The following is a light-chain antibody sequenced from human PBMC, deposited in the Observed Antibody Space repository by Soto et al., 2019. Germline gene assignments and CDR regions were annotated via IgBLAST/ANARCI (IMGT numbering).Light chain of an antibody. CDR2: GAS. J-gene: IGKJ1*01. Sequence: EIVLSQSPGTLSLSPGERATLSCRASQSVSSSYLAWYQQKPGQAPRLLIYGASSRATGIPDRFSGSGSGTDFTLTISRLEPEDFAVYYCQQYDTLPRTFGQGTKVDIK. V-gene: IGKV3-20*01. CDR1: QSVSSSY. CDR3: QQYDTLPRT.